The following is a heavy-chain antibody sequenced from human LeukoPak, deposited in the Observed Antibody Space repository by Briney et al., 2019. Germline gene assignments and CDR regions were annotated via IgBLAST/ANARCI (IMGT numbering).Heavy chain of an antibody. CDR2: IYYSGST. CDR3: ARGYDSSGYYY. D-gene: IGHD3-22*01. Sequence: SETLSLTCTVSGGSISSYYWSWIRQPPGKGLEWIGYIYYSGSTNYNPSLKSRVTISVDTSKNQFPLKLSSVTAADTAVYYSARGYDSSGYYYWGQGTLVTVSS. V-gene: IGHV4-59*01. CDR1: GGSISSYY. J-gene: IGHJ4*02.